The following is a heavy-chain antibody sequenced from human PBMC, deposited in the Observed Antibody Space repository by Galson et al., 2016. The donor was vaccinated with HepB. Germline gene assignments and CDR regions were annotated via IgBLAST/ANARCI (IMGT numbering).Heavy chain of an antibody. CDR3: AKCPPGTRGSLDS. CDR2: ISYDGSNK. J-gene: IGHJ4*02. CDR1: GFTFSTSG. V-gene: IGHV3-30*18. Sequence: SLRLSCAASGFTFSTSGIHWVRQAPGKGLEWVAVISYDGSNKFYADSVKGRFTISRDNSKNTLYLQMNSLRAEDTALYYCAKCPPGTRGSLDSWGQGTLVTVSS. D-gene: IGHD1-14*01.